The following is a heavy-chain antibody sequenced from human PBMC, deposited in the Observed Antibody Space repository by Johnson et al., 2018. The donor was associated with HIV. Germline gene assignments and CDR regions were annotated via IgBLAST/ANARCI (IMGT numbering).Heavy chain of an antibody. CDR1: GFTFSRYA. Sequence: VQLVESGGGLIQPGGSLRLSCAASGFTFSRYAMHWVRQAPGKGLEWVAVIYSGGSTYHADSVKGRFIISRDNSKSTLYLQMNSLRAEDTAVYYCARAYTYGAFDIWGQGTTVTISS. J-gene: IGHJ3*02. D-gene: IGHD5-18*01. CDR2: IYSGGST. V-gene: IGHV3-66*01. CDR3: ARAYTYGAFDI.